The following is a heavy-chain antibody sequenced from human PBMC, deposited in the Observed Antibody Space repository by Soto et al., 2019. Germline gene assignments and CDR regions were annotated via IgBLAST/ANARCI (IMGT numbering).Heavy chain of an antibody. J-gene: IGHJ6*03. D-gene: IGHD3-3*01. CDR3: ARQTAYDFWSGYYSRYYYYYYMDV. CDR2: INAGNGNT. Sequence: ASVKVSCKASGYTFTSYAMHWVRQAPGQRLEWMGWINAGNGNTRYSQKFQGRVTITRDTSASTAYMELSSLRSEDTAVYYCARQTAYDFWSGYYSRYYYYYYMDVWGKGTTVTVSS. V-gene: IGHV1-3*01. CDR1: GYTFTSYA.